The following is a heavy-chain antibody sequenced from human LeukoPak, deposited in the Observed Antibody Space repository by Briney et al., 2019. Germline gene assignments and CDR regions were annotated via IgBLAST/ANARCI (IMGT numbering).Heavy chain of an antibody. CDR2: ISGTGGST. Sequence: GGSLRLSCVASGFSFNNFGMSWVRQAPGKGLEWVSSISGTGGSTHYADSVKGRFTISRDNSKNTLYLQMNSLRAGDTAIYYCAKSSYYDSSGFYREYYFDYWGQGTLVPVSS. V-gene: IGHV3-23*01. CDR3: AKSSYYDSSGFYREYYFDY. D-gene: IGHD3-22*01. J-gene: IGHJ4*02. CDR1: GFSFNNFG.